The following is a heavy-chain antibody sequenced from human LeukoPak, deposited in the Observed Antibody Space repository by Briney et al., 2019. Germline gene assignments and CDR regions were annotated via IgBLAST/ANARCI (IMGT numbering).Heavy chain of an antibody. CDR2: ISGSGGST. Sequence: TGGSLRLSCAASGFTFSSYAMSWVRQAPGKGLEWVSAISGSGGSTYYADSVKGRFTISRDNSKNTLYLQMNSLRAEDTAVYYCAKAKGLAVHAFDIWGQGTMVTVSS. CDR3: AKAKGLAVHAFDI. V-gene: IGHV3-23*01. D-gene: IGHD6-19*01. J-gene: IGHJ3*02. CDR1: GFTFSSYA.